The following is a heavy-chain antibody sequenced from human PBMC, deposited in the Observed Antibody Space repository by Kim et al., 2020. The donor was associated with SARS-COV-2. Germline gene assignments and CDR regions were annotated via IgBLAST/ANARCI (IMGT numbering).Heavy chain of an antibody. CDR3: ARVSYGDYDYYFDY. D-gene: IGHD4-17*01. CDR2: IYSGGST. J-gene: IGHJ4*02. V-gene: IGHV3-53*01. Sequence: GGSLRLSCAASGFTVSSNYMSWVRQAPGKGLEWVSVIYSGGSTYYADSVKGRFTISRDNSKNTLYLQMNSLRAEDTAVYYCARVSYGDYDYYFDYWGQGTLVTVSS. CDR1: GFTVSSNY.